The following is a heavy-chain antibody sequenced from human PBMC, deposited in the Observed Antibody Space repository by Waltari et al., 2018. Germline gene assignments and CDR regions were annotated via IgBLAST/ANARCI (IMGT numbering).Heavy chain of an antibody. Sequence: QLQLQESGPGLVKPSETLSLTCTVSGGSISSSSYYWGWIRQSPGKGLEWIGSIYYSGSTYYNPSLKSRVTISVDTSKNQFSLKLSSVTAADTAVYYCARDRWGLFDPWGQGTLVTVSS. D-gene: IGHD3-16*01. J-gene: IGHJ5*02. CDR3: ARDRWGLFDP. CDR2: IYYSGST. V-gene: IGHV4-39*07. CDR1: GGSISSSSYY.